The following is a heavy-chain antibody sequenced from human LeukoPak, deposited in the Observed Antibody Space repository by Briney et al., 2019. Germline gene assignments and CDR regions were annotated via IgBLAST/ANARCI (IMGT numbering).Heavy chain of an antibody. CDR1: GFSFSTYG. J-gene: IGHJ4*02. CDR2: ISSNSNYV. Sequence: GGSLRVSCAASGFSFSTYGMQWVRQAPGKGLEWVASISSNSNYVHYVDSVKGRFTISRDNARNSLSLQMSRLRVEDTAVYYCASSGAGWSLDYWGQGTLVTV. V-gene: IGHV3-21*01. D-gene: IGHD6-19*01. CDR3: ASSGAGWSLDY.